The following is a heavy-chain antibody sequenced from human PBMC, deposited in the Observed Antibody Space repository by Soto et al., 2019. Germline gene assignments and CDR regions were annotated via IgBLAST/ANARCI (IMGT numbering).Heavy chain of an antibody. CDR1: GFTFSSYG. CDR3: ARDHWDSCSSTSCPD. J-gene: IGHJ4*02. CDR2: IWYDGSNK. Sequence: QVQLVESGGGVVQPGRSLRLSCAASGFTFSSYGMHWVRQAPGKGLEWVAVIWYDGSNKYYADSVKGRFTISRDNSRNTLNQQMNSLRAKDRAVYYCARDHWDSCSSTSCPDWGQGTLVTVSS. D-gene: IGHD2-2*01. V-gene: IGHV3-33*01.